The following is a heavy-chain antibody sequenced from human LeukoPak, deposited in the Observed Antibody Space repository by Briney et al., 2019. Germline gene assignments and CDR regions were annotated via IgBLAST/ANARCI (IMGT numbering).Heavy chain of an antibody. D-gene: IGHD2-2*01. CDR1: GFTFNTCG. V-gene: IGHV3-21*01. Sequence: PGGSMSLSCEASGFTFNTCGMNWVSQAPGKGLEWVSSISPDSYYIYYADSLKGRFTMSRHNAKNALYLQINSQRAEDTAVYYCARYGVSSSRSYIEYWGLGTLVTVS. CDR3: ARYGVSSSRSYIEY. J-gene: IGHJ4*02. CDR2: ISPDSYYI.